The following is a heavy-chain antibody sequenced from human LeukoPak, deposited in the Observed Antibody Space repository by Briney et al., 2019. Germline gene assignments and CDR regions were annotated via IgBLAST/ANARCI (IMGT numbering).Heavy chain of an antibody. Sequence: SETLSLTCTVSGGSISSGDYYWSWIRQPPGKGLEWIGYIYYSGSTNYNPSLKSRVTISVDTSKNQFSLKLSSVTAADTAVYYCARSQKQQLVPGAFDIWGQGTMVTVSS. D-gene: IGHD6-13*01. CDR2: IYYSGST. CDR3: ARSQKQQLVPGAFDI. J-gene: IGHJ3*02. CDR1: GGSISSGDYY. V-gene: IGHV4-61*08.